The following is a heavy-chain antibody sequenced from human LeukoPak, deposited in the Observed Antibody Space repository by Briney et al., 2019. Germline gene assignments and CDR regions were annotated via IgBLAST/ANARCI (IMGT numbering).Heavy chain of an antibody. Sequence: PSETLSLTCTVSGGSVSDYYWSWIRQPPGKALEWIGNIFYGGSTYYSPSLKSRVTISLDTSRNQFSLKLNSVTAADTAVYYCAKSNGYGLIDIWGQGTMVTVSS. V-gene: IGHV4-59*02. CDR3: AKSNGYGLIDI. D-gene: IGHD3-22*01. CDR2: IFYGGST. J-gene: IGHJ3*02. CDR1: GGSVSDYY.